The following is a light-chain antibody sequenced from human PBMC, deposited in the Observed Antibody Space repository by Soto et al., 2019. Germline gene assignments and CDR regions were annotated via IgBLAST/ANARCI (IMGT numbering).Light chain of an antibody. CDR2: KAS. J-gene: IGKJ1*01. CDR1: QTISSW. CDR3: QHYNSYSEA. Sequence: DIQMTQSPSTLSGSVGDRVTITCRASQTISSWLAWYQQEPGKAPKPLIYKASTLKSGVPSRFRGSGSGTEFTLTISSLQPDDFATYYCQHYNSYSEAFGQGTKVDIK. V-gene: IGKV1-5*03.